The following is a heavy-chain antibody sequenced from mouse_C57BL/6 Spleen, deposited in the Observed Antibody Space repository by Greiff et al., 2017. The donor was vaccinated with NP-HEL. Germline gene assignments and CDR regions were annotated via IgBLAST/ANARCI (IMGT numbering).Heavy chain of an antibody. CDR3: APLITTVVAGNYLDY. J-gene: IGHJ2*01. Sequence: EVQLQQSGPELVKPGASVKMSCKASGYTFTDYNMHWVKQSHGKSLEWIGYINPNNGGTSYNQKFKGKATLTVNKSSSTAYMELRSLTSEDSAVYYCAPLITTVVAGNYLDYWGQGTTLTVSS. D-gene: IGHD1-1*01. CDR1: GYTFTDYN. V-gene: IGHV1-22*01. CDR2: INPNNGGT.